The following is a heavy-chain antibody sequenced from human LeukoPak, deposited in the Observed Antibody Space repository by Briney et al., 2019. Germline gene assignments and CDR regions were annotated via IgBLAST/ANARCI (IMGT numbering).Heavy chain of an antibody. J-gene: IGHJ4*02. CDR1: GYTFTVYY. CDR2: INPNSGGT. V-gene: IGHV1-2*02. D-gene: IGHD3-16*02. CDR3: ARAPYDYVWGSYPRDNSYYFDY. Sequence: ASVKVSCKASGYTFTVYYMHWVRQAPGQGHEWMGWINPNSGGTNYAQKFQGRVTMTRDTSISTAYMELSRLRSDDTAVYYCARAPYDYVWGSYPRDNSYYFDYWGQGTLVTVSS.